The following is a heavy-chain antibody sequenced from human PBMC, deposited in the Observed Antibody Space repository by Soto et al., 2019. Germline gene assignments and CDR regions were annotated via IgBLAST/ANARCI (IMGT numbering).Heavy chain of an antibody. CDR3: AHASISPYYYYGMDV. Sequence: QITLKESGPTLVKPTQTLTLTCTFSGFSLSTSGVGVGWIRQPPGKALEWLAVIYWDDDRRYSPSLKSRLTITKDTYKNQVVLTMTNIDPVDTGTYYCAHASISPYYYYGMDVWGQGTTVTVSS. CDR2: IYWDDDR. V-gene: IGHV2-5*02. D-gene: IGHD1-20*01. CDR1: GFSLSTSGVG. J-gene: IGHJ6*02.